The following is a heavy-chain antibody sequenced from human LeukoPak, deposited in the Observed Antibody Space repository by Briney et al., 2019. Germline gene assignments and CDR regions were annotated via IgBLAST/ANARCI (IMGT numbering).Heavy chain of an antibody. CDR3: ARNNGMDV. CDR1: GYTFTSYA. J-gene: IGHJ6*02. V-gene: IGHV1-3*01. Sequence: ASVKVSCKASGYTFTSYAIHWVRQAPGQRLEWMGWINAGNGNTKYSQEFQGRVTITRVTSASTAYMELSSLRAEDTALYHCARNNGMDVWGQGTTVIVSS. CDR2: INAGNGNT.